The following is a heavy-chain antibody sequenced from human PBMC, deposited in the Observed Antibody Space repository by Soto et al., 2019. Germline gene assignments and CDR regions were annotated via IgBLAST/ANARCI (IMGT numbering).Heavy chain of an antibody. CDR2: ISGSGGST. D-gene: IGHD2-15*01. CDR1: GFTFSSYA. V-gene: IGHV3-23*01. CDR3: AKKLYFGYCSGGSCYTFAY. J-gene: IGHJ4*02. Sequence: GGSLRLSCAGSGFTFSSYAMSWVRQAPGKGLEWVSAISGSGGSTYYADSVKGRFKISRDNSKNTLYLQMNSLRAEDTAVYYCAKKLYFGYCSGGSCYTFAYWGKGTLVTVSS.